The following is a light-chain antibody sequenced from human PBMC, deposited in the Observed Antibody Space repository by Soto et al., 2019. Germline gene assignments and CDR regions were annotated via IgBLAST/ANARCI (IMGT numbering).Light chain of an antibody. CDR2: DAS. V-gene: IGKV3-11*01. CDR3: QQRSNWPLT. Sequence: EIVLTQSPATLSLSPGERATLSCRASQSVSSYLAWYQQKPGHAPRLLIYDASNRATGIPARFSGSGSGTDFTLIISSLEPEDFAVYYCQQRSNWPLTFGPGTKVDIK. J-gene: IGKJ3*01. CDR1: QSVSSY.